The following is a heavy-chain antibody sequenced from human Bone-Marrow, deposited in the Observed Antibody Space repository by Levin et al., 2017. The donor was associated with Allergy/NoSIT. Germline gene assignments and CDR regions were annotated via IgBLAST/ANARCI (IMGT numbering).Heavy chain of an antibody. CDR1: GGSISNSY. D-gene: IGHD6-19*01. CDR3: ARRALQTVTGSDNWLDP. J-gene: IGHJ5*02. Sequence: SETLSLTCTVSGGSISNSYWMWVRQPPGKGVEWIGHIHSSGSTIYNPSLLSRVTMSIDTSKNKFSLTLNSVTAADTAVYFCARRALQTVTGSDNWLDPWGQGTLVTVSS. V-gene: IGHV4-4*09. CDR2: IHSSGST.